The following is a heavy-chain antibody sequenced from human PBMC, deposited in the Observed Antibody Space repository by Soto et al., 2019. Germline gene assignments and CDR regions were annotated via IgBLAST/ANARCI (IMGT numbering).Heavy chain of an antibody. Sequence: QVQLVQSGAEVKKPGSSVRLSCTASGGTFSSYTLSWVRQAPGQGLEWMGRIIPILTITDYAQKFRGRLTITADNSWSTASMELTSLRSEDTAVYYCARRRYCGADCYKYYYFGMDVWGQGTTVTVSS. J-gene: IGHJ6*02. CDR1: GGTFSSYT. CDR2: IIPILTIT. CDR3: ARRRYCGADCYKYYYFGMDV. D-gene: IGHD2-21*02. V-gene: IGHV1-69*02.